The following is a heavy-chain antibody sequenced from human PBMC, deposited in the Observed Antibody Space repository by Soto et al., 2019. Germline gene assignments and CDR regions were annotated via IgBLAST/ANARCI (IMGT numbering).Heavy chain of an antibody. CDR1: GGTFSSYA. D-gene: IGHD6-13*01. Sequence: GASVKVSCKASGGTFSSYAISWVRQAPGQGLEWMGGIIPIFGTANYAQKYQGRVTITADESTSTAYMELSSLRSEDTAVYYCARDLAAAGYYYYYYYGMDVWGQGTTVTVSS. CDR3: ARDLAAAGYYYYYYYGMDV. V-gene: IGHV1-69*13. J-gene: IGHJ6*02. CDR2: IIPIFGTA.